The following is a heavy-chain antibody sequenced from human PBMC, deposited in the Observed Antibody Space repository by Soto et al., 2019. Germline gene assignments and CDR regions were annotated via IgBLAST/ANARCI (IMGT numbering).Heavy chain of an antibody. J-gene: IGHJ4*02. D-gene: IGHD5-18*01. CDR3: ARAPTAMANYY. Sequence: KAGGSLRLSCAASGFTFSSYSMNWVRQAPGKGLEWVSSISSSSSYIYYADSVKGRFTISRDNAKNSLYLQMNSLRAEDTAVYYCARAPTAMANYYWGQGTLVTVSS. CDR2: ISSSSSYI. V-gene: IGHV3-21*01. CDR1: GFTFSSYS.